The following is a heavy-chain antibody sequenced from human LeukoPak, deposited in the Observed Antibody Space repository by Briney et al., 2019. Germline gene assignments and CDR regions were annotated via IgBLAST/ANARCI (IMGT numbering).Heavy chain of an antibody. J-gene: IGHJ4*02. CDR2: IYYSGST. CDR3: ARVGVVPADLDY. V-gene: IGHV4-39*07. CDR1: GGSISSSSYY. Sequence: PSETLSLTCTVSGGSISSSSYYWGWIRQPPGKGLEWIGSIYYSGSTYYNPSLKRRATISVDASKNQFSLKLSSVTAADTAVYYCARVGVVPADLDYWGQGTLVTVSS. D-gene: IGHD2-2*01.